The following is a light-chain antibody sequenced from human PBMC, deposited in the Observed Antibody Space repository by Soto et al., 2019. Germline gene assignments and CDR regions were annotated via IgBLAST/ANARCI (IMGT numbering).Light chain of an antibody. CDR1: QSVSNN. CDR3: QQYNDWWT. Sequence: EIVMTQSPATLSVSPWESAALSCRASQSVSNNLTWYQQKPGQPPRLLIYGASTRATGVPGRFSGSGSGTEFTLTISSLQSEDFAVYYCQQYNDWWTFGQGTKVDIK. CDR2: GAS. V-gene: IGKV3-15*01. J-gene: IGKJ1*01.